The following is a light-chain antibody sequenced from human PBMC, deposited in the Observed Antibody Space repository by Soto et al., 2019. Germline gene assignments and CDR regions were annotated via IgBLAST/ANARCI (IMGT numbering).Light chain of an antibody. Sequence: EIVMTQSPATLSVSPGERATLSCRASQSVSSNLAWYQQKPGQAPRLLIYGASTRATGIPARFSGSGSGTEFTLTISSLQSEDVAVSYCQQYNNLPPTFGQGTKLDIK. J-gene: IGKJ2*01. V-gene: IGKV3D-15*01. CDR1: QSVSSN. CDR3: QQYNNLPPT. CDR2: GAS.